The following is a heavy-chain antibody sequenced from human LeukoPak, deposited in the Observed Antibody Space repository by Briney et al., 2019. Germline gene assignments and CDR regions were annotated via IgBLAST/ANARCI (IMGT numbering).Heavy chain of an antibody. V-gene: IGHV3-48*03. CDR2: ISSSGSTI. CDR3: AKDGGYSSGYYYYYGMDV. Sequence: GGSLRLSCTASGFTFSTFHMHWVRQAPGKGLEWVSYISSSGSTIYYADSVKGRFTISRDNAKNSLYLQMNSLRAEDTAVYYCAKDGGYSSGYYYYYGMDVWGQGTTVTVSS. CDR1: GFTFSTFH. D-gene: IGHD5-18*01. J-gene: IGHJ6*02.